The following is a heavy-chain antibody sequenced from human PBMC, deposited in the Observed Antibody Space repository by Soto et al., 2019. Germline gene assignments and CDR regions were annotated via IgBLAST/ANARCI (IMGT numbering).Heavy chain of an antibody. V-gene: IGHV1-18*01. D-gene: IGHD6-19*01. CDR1: GYTFTSYG. Sequence: GASVQVSCKASGYTFTSYGISWVRQAPGQGLEWMGWISAYNGNTNYAQKLQGRVTMTTDTSTSTAYMELRSLRSDDTAVYYCARPLGDTGSGWYVLDYWGQGTLVTVSS. CDR3: ARPLGDTGSGWYVLDY. J-gene: IGHJ4*02. CDR2: ISAYNGNT.